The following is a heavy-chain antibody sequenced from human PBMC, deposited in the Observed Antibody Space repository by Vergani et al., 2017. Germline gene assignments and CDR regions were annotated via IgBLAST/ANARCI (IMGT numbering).Heavy chain of an antibody. J-gene: IGHJ6*02. CDR1: GGSISSSNW. CDR3: ARALKLRYSPFGDYYYYGMDV. Sequence: QVQLQESGPGLVKPPGTLSLTCAVSGGSISSSNWWSWVRQPPGKGLQWIGEIYHSGSTNYNPSLKSRVTISVDKSKNQFSLKLSSVTAADTAGYYCARALKLRYSPFGDYYYYGMDVWGQGTTVTVSS. CDR2: IYHSGST. D-gene: IGHD3-9*01. V-gene: IGHV4-4*03.